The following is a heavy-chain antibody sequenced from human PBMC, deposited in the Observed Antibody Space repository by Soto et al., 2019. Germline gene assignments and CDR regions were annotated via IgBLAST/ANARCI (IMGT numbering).Heavy chain of an antibody. CDR2: IRSKANSYAT. D-gene: IGHD3-10*01. Sequence: GGSLRLSCAASGFTFSCSAMHWVRQASGKGLEWVGRIRSKANSYATAYAASVKGRFTISRDDSKNTAYLQMNSLKTEDTAVYYCTRAMVRGAHFDYWGQGTLVTVSS. CDR3: TRAMVRGAHFDY. J-gene: IGHJ4*02. CDR1: GFTFSCSA. V-gene: IGHV3-73*01.